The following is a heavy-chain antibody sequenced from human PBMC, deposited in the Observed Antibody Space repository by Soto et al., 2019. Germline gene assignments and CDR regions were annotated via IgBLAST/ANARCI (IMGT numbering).Heavy chain of an antibody. CDR2: INHSGST. V-gene: IGHV4-34*01. Sequence: SETLTLTCAVYGGTFSGYYMSWIRQPPGKGLEWIGEINHSGSTNYNPSLKSRVTISVGTSTIQFSLKQSSVTAADTAVYSCARAGLICTFGRVIVYYGMGVWGQGTTVTVSS. J-gene: IGHJ6*02. CDR1: GGTFSGYY. D-gene: IGHD3-16*02. CDR3: ARAGLICTFGRVIVYYGMGV.